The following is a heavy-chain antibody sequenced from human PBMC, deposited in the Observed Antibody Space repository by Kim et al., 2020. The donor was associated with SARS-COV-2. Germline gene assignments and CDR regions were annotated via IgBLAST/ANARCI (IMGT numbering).Heavy chain of an antibody. Sequence: SETLSLTCTVSGDSISTYYWSWIRQPPGKGLEWIGYIHNTGSTNYNPSLNTRVTISMDMSNNQFSLQLSSVTAADTAVYYCAKERGQWRGVYYAMDVWGQGTTVTVSS. J-gene: IGHJ6*02. CDR2: IHNTGST. V-gene: IGHV4-59*01. D-gene: IGHD6-19*01. CDR1: GDSISTYY. CDR3: AKERGQWRGVYYAMDV.